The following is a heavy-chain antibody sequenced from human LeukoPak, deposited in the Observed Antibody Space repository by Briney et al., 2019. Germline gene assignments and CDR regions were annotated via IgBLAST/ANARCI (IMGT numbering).Heavy chain of an antibody. CDR2: INPNSGGT. Sequence: ASVKVSCKASGYAFTGYYMHWVRQAPGQGLEWMGWINPNSGGTNYAQKFQGRVTMTRDTSISTAYMELSRLRSDDTAVYYCARVDSSGYYYGDYWGQGTLVTVSS. CDR1: GYAFTGYY. J-gene: IGHJ4*02. CDR3: ARVDSSGYYYGDY. V-gene: IGHV1-2*02. D-gene: IGHD3-22*01.